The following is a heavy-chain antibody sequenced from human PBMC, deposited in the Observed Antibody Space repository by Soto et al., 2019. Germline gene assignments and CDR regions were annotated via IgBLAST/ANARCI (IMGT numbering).Heavy chain of an antibody. CDR2: ISVSNGNT. CDR1: GYPFTSYG. J-gene: IGHJ4*02. V-gene: IGHV1-18*01. CDR3: ARWYSNSPDF. Sequence: QVQLVQSGEEVKKPGASVKVSCKPSGYPFTSYGITWVRQAPGQGLEWMGWISVSNGNTNYAQNPKGRATMTADTSTSTAYMELRSLRSDDTALYYCARWYSNSPDFWGQGTLVTVSS. D-gene: IGHD6-13*01.